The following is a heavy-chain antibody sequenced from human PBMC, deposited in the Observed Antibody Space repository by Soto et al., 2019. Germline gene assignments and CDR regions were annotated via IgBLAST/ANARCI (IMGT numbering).Heavy chain of an antibody. CDR3: ARELDSSGWSAWFDP. V-gene: IGHV3-30-3*01. CDR1: GFTFSSYA. Sequence: QVQLVESGEGVVQPGRSLRLSCAASGFTFSSYAMHWVRQAPGKGLEWVAVISYDGSNKYYADSVKGRFTISRDNSKNTLYLQMNSLRAEATAVYYCARELDSSGWSAWFDPWGQGTLVTVSS. D-gene: IGHD6-19*01. J-gene: IGHJ5*02. CDR2: ISYDGSNK.